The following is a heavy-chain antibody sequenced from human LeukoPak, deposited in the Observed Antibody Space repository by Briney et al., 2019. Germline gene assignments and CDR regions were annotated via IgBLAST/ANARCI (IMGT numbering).Heavy chain of an antibody. CDR1: GGSISSSSYY. CDR3: ARDLGSYSRQHPNNWFDP. V-gene: IGHV4-39*07. J-gene: IGHJ5*02. D-gene: IGHD6-13*01. Sequence: SETLSLTCTVSGGSISSSSYYWGWIRQPPGKGLEWIGSIYYSGSTYYNPSLKSRVTISVDTSKNQFSLKLSSVTAADTAVYYCARDLGSYSRQHPNNWFDPWGQGTLVTVSS. CDR2: IYYSGST.